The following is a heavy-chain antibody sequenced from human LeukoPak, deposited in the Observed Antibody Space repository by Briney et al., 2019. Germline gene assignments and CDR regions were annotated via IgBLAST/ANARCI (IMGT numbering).Heavy chain of an antibody. CDR2: LNWNGGST. D-gene: IGHD1-1*01. CDR1: GFKFDDYG. J-gene: IGHJ4*02. Sequence: GGSLRLSCAASGFKFDDYGMSWVHQAPGKGLEWVSGLNWNGGSTNYADSVKGRFTISRDNAKNSLYLQMNSLRAEDTALYYCARGSTGTTFDYWGQGTLVTVSS. V-gene: IGHV3-20*04. CDR3: ARGSTGTTFDY.